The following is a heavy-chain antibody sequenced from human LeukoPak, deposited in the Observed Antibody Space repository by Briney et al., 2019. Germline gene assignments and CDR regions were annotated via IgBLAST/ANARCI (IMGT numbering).Heavy chain of an antibody. CDR2: VDGDESNT. CDR3: ARVSGDFWSGYSFDS. V-gene: IGHV3-74*01. Sequence: VGCLRLSCAASGFTPSNYWMHWVRQAPGKGVVWVSRVDGDESNTDYADAVKGRFPISRDNAKNTLYLEMNRLRAEDMAVYYCARVSGDFWSGYSFDSWGQGTLVVVSS. J-gene: IGHJ4*02. D-gene: IGHD3-3*01. CDR1: GFTPSNYW.